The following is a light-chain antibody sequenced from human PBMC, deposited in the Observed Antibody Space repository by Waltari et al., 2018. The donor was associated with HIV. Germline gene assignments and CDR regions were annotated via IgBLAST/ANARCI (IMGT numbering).Light chain of an antibody. V-gene: IGLV1-40*03. CDR2: TNK. J-gene: IGLJ2*01. CDR1: RSNIGPGSD. CDR3: QSYDTSLSAWV. Sequence: QSVLTQPPSLSGAPAPRITFSCSSTRSNIGPGSDVHWYQRLPGTAPKLLLYTNKNRPSGVPDRFSASKSDASASLAITGLQAADEGDYFCQSYDTSLSAWVFGGGTRLTVL.